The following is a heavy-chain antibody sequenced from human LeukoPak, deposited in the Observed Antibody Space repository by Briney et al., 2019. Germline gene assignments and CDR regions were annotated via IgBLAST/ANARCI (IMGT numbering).Heavy chain of an antibody. CDR3: AREESVALLSH. D-gene: IGHD2-21*01. Sequence: SGGSLRLSCAASGFTFSSYWMSWVRQAPGKGLEWVANIKQDGADKYYVDSMKGRFTISRGNAKNSLYLQMDSLRAEDTAVYYCAREESVALLSHWGQGTLVTVSP. CDR2: IKQDGADK. CDR1: GFTFSSYW. V-gene: IGHV3-7*01. J-gene: IGHJ4*02.